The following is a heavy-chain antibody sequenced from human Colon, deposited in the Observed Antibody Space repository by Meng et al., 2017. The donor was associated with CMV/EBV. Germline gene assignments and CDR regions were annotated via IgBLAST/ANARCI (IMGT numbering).Heavy chain of an antibody. CDR3: ARRPITIFGVVQAFDI. CDR1: GGSFSGYY. V-gene: IGHV4-34*01. D-gene: IGHD3-3*01. Sequence: ESLRLSCAVYGGSFSGYYWSWIRQPPGKGLEWIGEINHSGSTNYNPSLKSRVTISVDTSKNQFSLKLSSVTAADTAVYYCARRPITIFGVVQAFDIWGQGTMVTV. J-gene: IGHJ3*02. CDR2: INHSGST.